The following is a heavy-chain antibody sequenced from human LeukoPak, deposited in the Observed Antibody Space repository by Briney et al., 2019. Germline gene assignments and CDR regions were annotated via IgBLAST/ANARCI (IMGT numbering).Heavy chain of an antibody. J-gene: IGHJ2*01. D-gene: IGHD1-7*01. V-gene: IGHV3-7*05. CDR2: IKQDGSEK. CDR1: GSTFSRYW. Sequence: PGGSLRLSCAVSGSTFSRYWMSWVRQAPGKGLEWVANIKQDGSEKYYVDSVKGRFTISRDNAKNSLYLQMNSLRAEDTAVYYWARHRHYNRENYLYWYFDLWGRGTLVTVSS. CDR3: ARHRHYNRENYLYWYFDL.